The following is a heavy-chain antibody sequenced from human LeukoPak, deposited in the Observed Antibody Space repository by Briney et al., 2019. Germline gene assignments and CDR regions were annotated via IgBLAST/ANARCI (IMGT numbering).Heavy chain of an antibody. CDR2: ISSSGSTI. Sequence: GGSLRLSCAASGFTFSDYYMSWIRQAPGKGLEWVSYISSSGSTIYYADSVKGRFTISRDNAKNSLYLQMNSLRAEDTAVYYCARVGAHTEWELLFDYWGQGTLVTVSS. J-gene: IGHJ4*02. CDR3: ARVGAHTEWELLFDY. CDR1: GFTFSDYY. V-gene: IGHV3-11*01. D-gene: IGHD1-26*01.